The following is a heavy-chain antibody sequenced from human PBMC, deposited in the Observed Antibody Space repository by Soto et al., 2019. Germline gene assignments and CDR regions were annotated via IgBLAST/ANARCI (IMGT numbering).Heavy chain of an antibody. J-gene: IGHJ4*02. CDR2: ILPIPGVA. D-gene: IGHD2-21*01. V-gene: IGHV1-69*02. CDR3: ATFGQEPILH. Sequence: QVQLVQSGAEVKKPGSSVKVSCKASGGPFNTYTISWVRQAPGQGLEWMGRILPIPGVANYAQKFQGRVTITADTSTSAAYMELSSLRSEDTDVYHWATFGQEPILHWGQGTLVTVSS. CDR1: GGPFNTYT.